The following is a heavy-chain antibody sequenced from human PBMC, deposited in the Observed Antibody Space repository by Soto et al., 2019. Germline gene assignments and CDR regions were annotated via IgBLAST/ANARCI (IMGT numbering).Heavy chain of an antibody. CDR1: GGTFSKYA. D-gene: IGHD3-22*01. V-gene: IGHV1-69*01. Sequence: QVQLVQSGAEMQQPGASVRVSCKASGGTFSKYAFSWVRQAPGQGLEWLGGTIPMFGTPNYAPKFQGRVAIAADESTATVYMELSSLRSEDTAVYFFARPLRDRSYYYGMAVWGQGTTVTVSS. CDR2: TIPMFGTP. J-gene: IGHJ6*02. CDR3: ARPLRDRSYYYGMAV.